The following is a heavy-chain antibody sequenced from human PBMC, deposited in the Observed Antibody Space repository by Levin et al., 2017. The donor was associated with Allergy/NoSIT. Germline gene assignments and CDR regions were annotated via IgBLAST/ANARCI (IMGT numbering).Heavy chain of an antibody. CDR2: IPHSGSA. J-gene: IGHJ6*02. CDR1: GDSISRGSYY. D-gene: IGHD3-10*01. Sequence: SETLSLTCTVSGDSISRGSYYWTWIRQLPGKGLEWIGFIPHSGSASYNPSLRSRLTLSLDTSKNQFSPKLASVTVADTAVYYCARDECAWFGECYGPDVWGQGTTVIVSS. CDR3: ARDECAWFGECYGPDV. V-gene: IGHV4-31*03.